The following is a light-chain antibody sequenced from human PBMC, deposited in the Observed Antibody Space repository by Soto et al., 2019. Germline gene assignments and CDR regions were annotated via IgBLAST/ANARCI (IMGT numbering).Light chain of an antibody. V-gene: IGLV1-44*01. CDR2: SNN. Sequence: QSVLTQPPSASGSPGQRVTISCSGSSSNIGSNAVNWYQQLPGTAPTLLIYSNNERPSGVPDRFSGSKSGTSASLAISGLQSEDAADYYCAAWDDSRNGYVFGTGTKVTVL. CDR3: AAWDDSRNGYV. J-gene: IGLJ1*01. CDR1: SSNIGSNA.